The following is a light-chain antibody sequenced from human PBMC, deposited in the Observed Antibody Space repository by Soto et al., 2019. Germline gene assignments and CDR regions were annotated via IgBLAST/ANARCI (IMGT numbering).Light chain of an antibody. J-gene: IGKJ4*01. CDR3: QQHADYPIT. CDR1: HTIDTW. V-gene: IGKV1-5*03. Sequence: DIQMTQSPSTLSASIGDTVTITCRASHTIDTWLAWFQQKPGKAPNLLIYKASTLEAGVPSRFSGSASGTEFSLTISSLQPDDLATYCCQQHADYPITFGGGTKVEI. CDR2: KAS.